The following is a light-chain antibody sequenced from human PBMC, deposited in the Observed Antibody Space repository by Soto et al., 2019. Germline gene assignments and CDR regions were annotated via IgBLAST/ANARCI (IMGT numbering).Light chain of an antibody. V-gene: IGKV1-5*01. CDR3: QQYNSYQWT. Sequence: DIQMTQSPSTRSGSVVDRVTITFRASQTISTWLAWYQQKPGKAPKVLIYEASKLESGVPSSFSGSGSGTEFTLTISTLQPDDVATYYCQQYNSYQWTFGQGTKVDIK. J-gene: IGKJ1*01. CDR1: QTISTW. CDR2: EAS.